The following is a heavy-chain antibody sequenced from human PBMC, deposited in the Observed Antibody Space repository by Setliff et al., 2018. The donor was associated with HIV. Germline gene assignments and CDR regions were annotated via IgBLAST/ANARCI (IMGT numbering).Heavy chain of an antibody. Sequence: ASVKVSCKTSGFRVRKYPVSWVRQAPGQGLEWMGGIIPIFGTANYAQKFQGRLTITADTSIDTAYMELISLTSEDTAVYYCATQRWLLPDYWGQGTLVTVSS. J-gene: IGHJ4*02. V-gene: IGHV1-69*06. CDR2: IIPIFGTA. CDR3: ATQRWLLPDY. D-gene: IGHD2-15*01. CDR1: GFRVRKYP.